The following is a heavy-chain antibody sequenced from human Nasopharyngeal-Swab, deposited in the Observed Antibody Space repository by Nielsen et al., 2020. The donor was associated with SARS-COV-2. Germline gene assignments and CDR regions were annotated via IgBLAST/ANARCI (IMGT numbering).Heavy chain of an antibody. V-gene: IGHV3-30-3*01. CDR3: ADLDSQVPGY. D-gene: IGHD3-22*01. CDR1: GFIFSNYA. J-gene: IGHJ4*02. Sequence: GGSLRLSCAASGFIFSNYAMHWVRQAPGKGLEWVAVVAFDGGFEHYADSVKGRFTIARDNSKNTVYLQMNSLRAEDTAVYFCADLDSQVPGYWGQGTQVTVSP. CDR2: VAFDGGFE.